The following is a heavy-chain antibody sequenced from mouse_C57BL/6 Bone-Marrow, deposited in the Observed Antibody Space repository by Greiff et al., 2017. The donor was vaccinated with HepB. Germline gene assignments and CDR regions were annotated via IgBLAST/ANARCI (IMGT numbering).Heavy chain of an antibody. Sequence: EVKLMESGGGLVQSGRSLRLSCATSGFTFSDFYMEWVRQAPGKGLEWIAASRNKANDYTTEYSASVKGRFIVSRDTSQSILYLQMNALRAEDTAIYYCAGGVTTGDYAMDYWGQGTSVTVSS. D-gene: IGHD2-2*01. V-gene: IGHV7-1*01. CDR3: AGGVTTGDYAMDY. CDR1: GFTFSDFY. J-gene: IGHJ4*01. CDR2: SRNKANDYTT.